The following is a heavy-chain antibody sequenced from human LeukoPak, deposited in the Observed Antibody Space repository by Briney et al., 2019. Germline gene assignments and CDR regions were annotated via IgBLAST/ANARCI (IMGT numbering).Heavy chain of an antibody. CDR2: VHLNGAT. V-gene: IGHV4-4*02. D-gene: IGHD1-26*01. J-gene: IGHJ4*02. CDR3: TRESGAFSPFGF. CDR1: GRSILSTNW. Sequence: SGTLSLTCPVSGRSILSTNWWSWVRQPPGKGLEWIGEVHLNGATNYNPSVEGRVTMSIDKSKNHLSLEVISVTAADTAMYYCTRESGAFSPFGFWGQGTLVTVSS.